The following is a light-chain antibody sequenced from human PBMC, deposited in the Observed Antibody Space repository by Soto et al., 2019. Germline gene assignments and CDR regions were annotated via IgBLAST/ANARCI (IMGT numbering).Light chain of an antibody. CDR2: KVS. CDR3: MQPTQLPALT. J-gene: IGKJ4*01. CDR1: QSLLYSDGSTY. Sequence: VLAQPPLSLPVTLEQPASISCRSRQSLLYSDGSTYLSWLQQRPGQPPRLLIYKVSNRVSGVPDRFSGSGAGTDFTLKISRVEAEDVGVYYCMQPTQLPALTVGGDTKV. V-gene: IGKV2-24*01.